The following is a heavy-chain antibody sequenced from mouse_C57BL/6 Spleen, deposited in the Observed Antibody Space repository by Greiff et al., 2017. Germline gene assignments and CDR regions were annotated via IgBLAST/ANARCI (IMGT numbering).Heavy chain of an antibody. CDR3: ARHGYDGDAMDY. J-gene: IGHJ4*01. V-gene: IGHV1-85*01. CDR2: IYPRDGST. D-gene: IGHD2-2*01. Sequence: VQLQQSGPELVKPGASVKLSCKASGYTFTSYDINWVKQRPGQGLEWIGCIYPRDGSTKYNEKFKGKATLTVDTSSSTAYMELHSLTSEDSAVYFCARHGYDGDAMDYWGQGTSVTVSS. CDR1: GYTFTSYD.